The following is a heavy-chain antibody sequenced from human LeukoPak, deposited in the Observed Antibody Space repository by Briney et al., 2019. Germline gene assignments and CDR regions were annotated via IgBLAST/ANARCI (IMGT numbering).Heavy chain of an antibody. CDR3: ARRPLVYSSSFDY. J-gene: IGHJ4*02. D-gene: IGHD6-13*01. Sequence: ASVKVSCKASGYSFTGYYMHWVRQAPGQGLEWRGWIKPNSGDTIYAQKFQGRVAMTRDTSISTAYMELSRLRSDDTAVYYCARRPLVYSSSFDYWGQGTLVTVSS. V-gene: IGHV1-2*02. CDR1: GYSFTGYY. CDR2: IKPNSGDT.